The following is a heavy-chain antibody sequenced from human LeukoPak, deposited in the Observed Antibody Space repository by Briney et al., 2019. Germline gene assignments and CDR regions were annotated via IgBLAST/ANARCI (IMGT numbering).Heavy chain of an antibody. CDR3: ARPLEMATIRSYAFDI. J-gene: IGHJ3*02. Sequence: SETLSLTCTVSGGSISSSSYYWGWIRQPPGKGLEWIGSIYYSGSTYYNPSLKSRVTISVDTSKNQFSLKLSSVTAADTAVYYCARPLEMATIRSYAFDIWGQGAMVTVSS. CDR2: IYYSGST. V-gene: IGHV4-39*01. CDR1: GGSISSSSYY. D-gene: IGHD5-24*01.